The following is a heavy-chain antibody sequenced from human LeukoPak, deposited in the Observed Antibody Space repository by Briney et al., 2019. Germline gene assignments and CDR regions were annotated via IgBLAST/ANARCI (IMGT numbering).Heavy chain of an antibody. V-gene: IGHV3-23*01. CDR1: GFIFTNYF. Sequence: PGGSLRLSCAASGFIFTNYFMSWVRQAPGKGLEWVSAISGSGGSTYYADSVKGRFTISRDNSKNTLYLQMNSLRAEDTAVYYCAKDHRRYYYGSAVIWGQGTMVTVSS. CDR3: AKDHRRYYYGSAVI. CDR2: ISGSGGST. D-gene: IGHD3-10*01. J-gene: IGHJ3*02.